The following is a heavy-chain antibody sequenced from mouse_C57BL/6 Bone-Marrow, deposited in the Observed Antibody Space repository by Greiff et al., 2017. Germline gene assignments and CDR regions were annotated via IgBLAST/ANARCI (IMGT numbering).Heavy chain of an antibody. CDR1: GYTFTSYW. V-gene: IGHV1-50*01. D-gene: IGHD1-1*01. CDR3: ARWDTTVVYFDY. J-gene: IGHJ2*01. Sequence: QVQLQQPGAELVKPGASVKLSCKASGYTFTSYWMQWVKQRPGQGLEWIGEIDPSDSYTNYNQKFKGKATLTVDTSSSTAYMQLSSLTSEDSAVYYCARWDTTVVYFDYWGQGTTLTVSS. CDR2: IDPSDSYT.